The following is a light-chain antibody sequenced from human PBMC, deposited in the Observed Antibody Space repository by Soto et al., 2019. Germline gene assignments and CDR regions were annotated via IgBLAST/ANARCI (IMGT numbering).Light chain of an antibody. CDR2: DVT. CDR1: SSDVGGYNY. V-gene: IGLV2-11*01. J-gene: IGLJ2*01. Sequence: QSALTQPRSVSGSPGQSVTISCTGTSSDVGGYNYVSWYQQHPGKAPKVMIYDVTKRPSGVPDCFSGSKSGNTASLTISGLQAEDEADYYCCSYAGSYTGVFGGGTKVTVL. CDR3: CSYAGSYTGV.